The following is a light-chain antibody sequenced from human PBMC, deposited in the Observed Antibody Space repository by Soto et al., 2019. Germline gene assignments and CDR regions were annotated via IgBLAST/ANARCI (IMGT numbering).Light chain of an antibody. CDR2: EVS. V-gene: IGLV2-8*01. CDR3: SSYAGSGNVL. CDR1: SSDVGGYNY. J-gene: IGLJ2*01. Sequence: QSALTQPPSASGSPGQSVTISCTGTSSDVGGYNYVSWYQQHPGKAPKLMISEVSQRPSGVPDRFSGSKSGNTASLTVSGLQTEEEADYYCSSYAGSGNVLFGGGTKVTVL.